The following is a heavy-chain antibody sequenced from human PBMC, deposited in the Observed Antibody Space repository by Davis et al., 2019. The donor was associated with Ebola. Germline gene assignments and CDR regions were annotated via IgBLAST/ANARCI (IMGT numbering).Heavy chain of an antibody. V-gene: IGHV3-21*01. D-gene: IGHD3-16*01. J-gene: IGHJ6*02. CDR2: ISSSSSYI. Sequence: PGGSLRLSCAASGFTFSSYGMHWVRQAPGKGLEWVSSISSSSSYIYYADSVKGRFTISRDNAKNSLYLQMNSLRAEDTAVYYCAREMYMGDTGPMDVWGQGTTVTVSS. CDR1: GFTFSSYG. CDR3: AREMYMGDTGPMDV.